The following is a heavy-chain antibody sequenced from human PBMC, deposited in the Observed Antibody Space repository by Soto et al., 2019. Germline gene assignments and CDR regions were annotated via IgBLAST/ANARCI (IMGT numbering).Heavy chain of an antibody. CDR1: GFPFTVYW. Sequence: WWALRLCCAASGFPFTVYWMHWVRHVPGKGLLWLSHITGDAITTSYADAVKGRFTISRDNAKNKVFLQMNSLGADDTALYYCAKDQWLGSTVTTIDYWGQGTLVTVSS. J-gene: IGHJ4*02. D-gene: IGHD4-17*01. CDR3: AKDQWLGSTVTTIDY. CDR2: ITGDAITT. V-gene: IGHV3-74*01.